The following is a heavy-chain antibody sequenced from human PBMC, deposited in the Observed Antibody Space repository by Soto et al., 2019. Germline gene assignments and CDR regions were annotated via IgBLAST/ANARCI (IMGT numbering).Heavy chain of an antibody. D-gene: IGHD6-13*01. Sequence: QVQLQESGPGLVKPSETLSLTCTVSGGSISSYYWSWIRQPPGKGLEWIGYIYYSGSTNYNPSLKSRVTISVDPSKNQFTLKLSSVTAADTAVYYCARVTGTWDALDYWGQGTLVTVSS. V-gene: IGHV4-59*01. J-gene: IGHJ4*02. CDR1: GGSISSYY. CDR3: ARVTGTWDALDY. CDR2: IYYSGST.